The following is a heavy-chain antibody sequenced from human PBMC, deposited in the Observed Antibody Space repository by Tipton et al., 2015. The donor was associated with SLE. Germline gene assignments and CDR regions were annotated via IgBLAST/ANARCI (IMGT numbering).Heavy chain of an antibody. J-gene: IGHJ2*01. D-gene: IGHD5-24*01. Sequence: GSLRLSCAASGFTLRHYAMNWVRQAPGKGLEWVSYISSSGSTIYYADSVKGRFTISRDNAKNSLYPQMNSLRAEDTAVYYCARDRGMATMYWYFDLWGRGTLVTVSS. CDR3: ARDRGMATMYWYFDL. CDR2: ISSSGSTI. CDR1: GFTLRHYA. V-gene: IGHV3-48*03.